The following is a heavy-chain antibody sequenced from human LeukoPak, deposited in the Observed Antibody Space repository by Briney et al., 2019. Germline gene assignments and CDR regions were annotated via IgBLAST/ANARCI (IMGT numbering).Heavy chain of an antibody. D-gene: IGHD4-17*01. V-gene: IGHV5-51*01. CDR2: IYPGDSDT. CDR3: ARRVGRVTTVTTRAFDI. J-gene: IGHJ3*02. Sequence: NRGESLKISCKGSGYSSTNYWIGWVRQMPGKGREWMGIIYPGDSDTRYSPSFQGQVTISADKSISTAYLQWSSLKASDTAMYYCARRVGRVTTVTTRAFDIWGQGTMVTVSS. CDR1: GYSSTNYW.